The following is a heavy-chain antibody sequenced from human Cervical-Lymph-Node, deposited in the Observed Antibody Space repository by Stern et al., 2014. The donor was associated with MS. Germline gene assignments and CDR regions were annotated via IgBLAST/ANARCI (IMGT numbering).Heavy chain of an antibody. V-gene: IGHV3-9*01. CDR3: AKGNQRYSFDH. J-gene: IGHJ4*02. CDR2: ITWNSGFI. Sequence: EVQLVESGGGLVQPGRSLRLSCAASGFTFDDYAMHWVRQAPGKGLEWVSGITWNSGFIDYADSVKGRFTISRDNAKNSLYLQMNSLRTEDTALYYCAKGNQRYSFDHWGQGTLVTVSS. CDR1: GFTFDDYA.